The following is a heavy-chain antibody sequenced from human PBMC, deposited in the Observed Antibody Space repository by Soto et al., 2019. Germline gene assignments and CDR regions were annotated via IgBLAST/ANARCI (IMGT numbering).Heavy chain of an antibody. V-gene: IGHV3-23*01. D-gene: IGHD2-2*01. J-gene: IGHJ6*02. CDR2: ISGSGGST. CDR1: GFTFSRCA. Sequence: EVQLLESGGGLIQPGGSLRLSCAASGFTFSRCAMNWVRQVPGKGLEWVSAISGSGGSTYYADSVKGRFTISRDNSKNTLYLQMNRLRVEDTAVYYCAKDPYPIVVVPAANGMDVWGQGTTVTVSS. CDR3: AKDPYPIVVVPAANGMDV.